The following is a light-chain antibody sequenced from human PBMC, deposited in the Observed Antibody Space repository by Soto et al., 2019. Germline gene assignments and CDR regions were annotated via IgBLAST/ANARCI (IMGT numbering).Light chain of an antibody. CDR2: GNN. CDR3: QSYDSSLSGYV. CDR1: TSNLGAGYD. J-gene: IGLJ1*01. V-gene: IGLV1-40*01. Sequence: QSVLTQPPSVSGAPGQRVTISCTGSTSNLGAGYDVQWYQQLPGTAPKLLIYGNNNRPSGVPDRFSGFKSGTSASLAIAGLQAEDEADYYCQSYDSSLSGYVFGTGTKVTVL.